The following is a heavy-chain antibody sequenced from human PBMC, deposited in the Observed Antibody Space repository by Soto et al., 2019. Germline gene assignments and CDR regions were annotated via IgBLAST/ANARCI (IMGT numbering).Heavy chain of an antibody. CDR3: ARALGYSGYAGMDV. Sequence: ASVKVSCKASGYTFTRSGISWVRQAHGQGPEWMGWISSYNGDTNYAQKLQGRVTMTTDTSTSTAYMELRSLRSDDTAVYYCARALGYSGYAGMDVWGQGTTVTVSS. CDR2: ISSYNGDT. J-gene: IGHJ6*02. V-gene: IGHV1-18*01. CDR1: GYTFTRSG. D-gene: IGHD5-12*01.